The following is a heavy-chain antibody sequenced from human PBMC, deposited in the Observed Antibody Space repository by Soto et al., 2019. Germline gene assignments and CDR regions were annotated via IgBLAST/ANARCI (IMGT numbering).Heavy chain of an antibody. Sequence: EVQLVQSGAEVKKPGESLKISCNGSGYSFTSYWIGWVRQMPGKGLEWMGIIYPGDSDTRYSPSFQGQVTISADKSISTAYLQWSSLKASDTAMYYCATTSAAGKYYYGMDVWGQGTTVTVSS. V-gene: IGHV5-51*01. D-gene: IGHD6-13*01. CDR1: GYSFTSYW. CDR2: IYPGDSDT. CDR3: ATTSAAGKYYYGMDV. J-gene: IGHJ6*02.